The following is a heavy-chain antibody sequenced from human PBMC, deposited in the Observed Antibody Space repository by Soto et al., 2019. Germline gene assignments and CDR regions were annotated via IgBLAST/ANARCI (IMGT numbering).Heavy chain of an antibody. Sequence: SVKVSCKTSGYTLTTYDVHWVRQATGQGLEWMGGIIPIFGTANYAQKFQGRVTITADESTSTAYMELSSLRSEDTAVYYCARDPQTWIQFYYYGMDVWGQGTTVTVSS. V-gene: IGHV1-69*13. CDR2: IIPIFGTA. CDR1: GYTLTTYD. J-gene: IGHJ6*02. CDR3: ARDPQTWIQFYYYGMDV. D-gene: IGHD5-18*01.